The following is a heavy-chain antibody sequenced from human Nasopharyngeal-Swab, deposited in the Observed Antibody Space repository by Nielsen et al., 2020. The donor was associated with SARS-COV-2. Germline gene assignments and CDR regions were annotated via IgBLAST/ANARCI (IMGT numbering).Heavy chain of an antibody. CDR3: AREGPDTAMVKYYYYGMDV. Sequence: GASLKISCAASGFTVSSNYMSWVRQAPGKGLEWVSVIYSGGSTYYADSVKGRFTISRDNSKNTLYLQMNSLRAEDTAVYYCAREGPDTAMVKYYYYGMDVWGQGTTVTVSS. CDR1: GFTVSSNY. CDR2: IYSGGST. V-gene: IGHV3-66*01. D-gene: IGHD5-18*01. J-gene: IGHJ6*02.